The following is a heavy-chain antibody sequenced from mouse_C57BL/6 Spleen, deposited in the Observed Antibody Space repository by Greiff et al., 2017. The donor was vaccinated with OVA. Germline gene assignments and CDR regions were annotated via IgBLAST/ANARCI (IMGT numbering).Heavy chain of an antibody. CDR2: IHPNSGST. Sequence: QVQLQQPGAELVKPGASVKLSCTASGYTFTSYWMHWVKQRPGQGLEWIGMIHPNSGSTNYTEKFKSKATLTVDKSSSTAYMQLRSLTSEYSAVYYCARIGSSFLYFDYWGQGTTLTVSS. CDR1: GYTFTSYW. D-gene: IGHD1-1*01. V-gene: IGHV1-64*01. J-gene: IGHJ2*01. CDR3: ARIGSSFLYFDY.